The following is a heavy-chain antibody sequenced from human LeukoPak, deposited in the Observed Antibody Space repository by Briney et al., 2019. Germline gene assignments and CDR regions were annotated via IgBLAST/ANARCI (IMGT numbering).Heavy chain of an antibody. V-gene: IGHV3-7*03. CDR2: LNEAGSKR. CDR1: GFTFSSYW. J-gene: IGHJ4*02. D-gene: IGHD5-18*01. CDR3: ARAVTSMDGY. Sequence: GGSLRLSCAASGFTFSSYWMTWVRQAPGKGLEWVASLNEAGSKRSYVGSVKGRFTISRDNAQKSVYLQMNSLTAEDTAVYYCARAVTSMDGYWGQGTLVTVSS.